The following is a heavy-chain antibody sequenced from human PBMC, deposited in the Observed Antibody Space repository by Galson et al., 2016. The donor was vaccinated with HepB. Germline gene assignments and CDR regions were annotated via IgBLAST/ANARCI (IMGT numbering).Heavy chain of an antibody. J-gene: IGHJ3*02. CDR1: GFSVSSNY. V-gene: IGHV3-53*01. CDR2: IHIGGST. Sequence: RLSCAASGFSVSSNYMSWVRQTPGKGLEWVSVIHIGGSTYYGDSVKGRVTISRDNSKNTVYLQMNSLRAEDTAVYFCVRDTWKWGYNYASDASDIWGRGTMVTVSS. CDR3: VRDTWKWGYNYASDASDI. D-gene: IGHD5-18*01.